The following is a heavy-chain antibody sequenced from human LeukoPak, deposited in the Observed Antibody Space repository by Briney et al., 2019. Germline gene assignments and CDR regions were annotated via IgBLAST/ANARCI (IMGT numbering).Heavy chain of an antibody. V-gene: IGHV3-11*04. CDR2: ISSSGSTI. CDR3: ARALSFQEAFDI. J-gene: IGHJ3*02. CDR1: GFTFSDYY. Sequence: PGGSLRLSCAASGFTFSDYYMSWIRQAPGKGLEWVSYISSSGSTIYYADSVKGRFTISRDKAKNSLYLQMNSLRAEDTAVYYCARALSFQEAFDIWGQGTMVTVSS.